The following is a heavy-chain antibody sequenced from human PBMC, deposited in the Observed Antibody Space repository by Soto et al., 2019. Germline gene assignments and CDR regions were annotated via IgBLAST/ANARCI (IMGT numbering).Heavy chain of an antibody. D-gene: IGHD2-15*01. CDR1: GDSVSSNSAA. V-gene: IGHV6-1*01. J-gene: IGHJ6*03. CDR2: TYYRSKWYN. Sequence: SQTLSLTCAISGDSVSSNSAAWNWIRQSPSRGLEWLGRTYYRSKWYNDYAVSVKSRITINPDTSKNQFSLQLNSVTPEDTAVYYCARTVVPATYYYYYYYMDVWGKGTKVTVSS. CDR3: ARTVVPATYYYYYYYMDV.